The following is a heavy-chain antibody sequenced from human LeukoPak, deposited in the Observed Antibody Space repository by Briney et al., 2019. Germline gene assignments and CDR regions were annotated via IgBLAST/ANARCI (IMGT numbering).Heavy chain of an antibody. V-gene: IGHV3-53*01. Sequence: GGSLRLSCAVSGFTVSSNYMSWVRQAPGKGLEWVSVIYSGDNTDYADSVKGRFTISRDNSKNTLYLQMNSLRAEDTGVYYCARDWGYCSSTSCHVFDYWAREPWSPSP. CDR1: GFTVSSNY. CDR3: ARDWGYCSSTSCHVFDY. CDR2: IYSGDNT. D-gene: IGHD2-2*01. J-gene: IGHJ4*02.